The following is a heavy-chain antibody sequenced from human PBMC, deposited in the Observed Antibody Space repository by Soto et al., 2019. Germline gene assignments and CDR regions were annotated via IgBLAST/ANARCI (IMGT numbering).Heavy chain of an antibody. D-gene: IGHD3-10*01. J-gene: IGHJ4*02. V-gene: IGHV3-7*03. CDR2: IKQDGSEK. CDR1: GFTFSSYW. Sequence: VQLLDSGGGVVQPGTSLRLSCAASGFTFSSYWMSWVRQAPGKGLEWVANIKQDGSEKYYVDSVKGRFTISRDNAKNSLYLQMNSLRAEDTAVYYCARGKYYYGSGSYYSFDYWGQGTLVTVSS. CDR3: ARGKYYYGSGSYYSFDY.